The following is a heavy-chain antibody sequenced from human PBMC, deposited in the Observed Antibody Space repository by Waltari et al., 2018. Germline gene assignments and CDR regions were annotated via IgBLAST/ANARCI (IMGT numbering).Heavy chain of an antibody. D-gene: IGHD2-8*02. Sequence: EVQLVESGGGLIQPGGSLRLSCAASGFTVSSNYMSWVRQAPGKGLEWVSVIYSGGSTYYADSVKGRFTISRDNSKNTLYLQMNSLRAEDTAVYYCARDFPSTDCTGGVCHWYFDLWGRGTLVTVSS. CDR1: GFTVSSNY. CDR3: ARDFPSTDCTGGVCHWYFDL. V-gene: IGHV3-53*01. J-gene: IGHJ2*01. CDR2: IYSGGST.